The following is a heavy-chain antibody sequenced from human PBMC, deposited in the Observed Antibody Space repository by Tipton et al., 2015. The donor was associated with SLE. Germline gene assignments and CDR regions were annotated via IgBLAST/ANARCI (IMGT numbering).Heavy chain of an antibody. CDR3: ARTGSQPHHQIYGMDV. V-gene: IGHV4-31*03. CDR1: GGSVSSGSFY. J-gene: IGHJ6*02. Sequence: TLSLTCTVSGGSVSSGSFYWAWIRQPSGKGPEWIGTIYYSGSTYYYPSLKSRVTISVDTSKNQFSLNLSSVTAADTAVYYCARTGSQPHHQIYGMDVWGPGTSVTVSS. D-gene: IGHD1-14*01. CDR2: IYYSGST.